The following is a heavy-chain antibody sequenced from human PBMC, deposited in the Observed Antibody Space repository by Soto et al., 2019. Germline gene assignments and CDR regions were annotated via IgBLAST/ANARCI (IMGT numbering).Heavy chain of an antibody. CDR2: IDTSYSYS. CDR1: GYSFTNYW. D-gene: IGHD3-22*01. V-gene: IGHV5-10-1*01. J-gene: IGHJ5*02. CDR3: ARHNQQTYYYDSSGSNWFAP. Sequence: AGEALKISCKGSGYSFTNYWIIWVRQVPGKGPEWMGRIDTSYSYSHYSPSFQGHVTISVDKSISTGYLQWSSLKASDTAMYYCARHNQQTYYYDSSGSNWFAPWGQGTLVTVSS.